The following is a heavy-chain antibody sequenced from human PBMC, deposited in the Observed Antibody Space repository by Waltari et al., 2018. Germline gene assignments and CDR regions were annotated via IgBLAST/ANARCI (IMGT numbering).Heavy chain of an antibody. Sequence: EVQLVESGGGLVQPGGSLKLSCAASGFTFSGSAMHWVRQASGKGLGWVGRIRSKANNFATVYAASVKGRLTISRDDSKNTAYLQMNSLKTEDTAVYYCSTVDSSGYYSYWGQGTLVTVSS. CDR2: IRSKANNFAT. CDR3: STVDSSGYYSY. V-gene: IGHV3-73*02. D-gene: IGHD3-22*01. CDR1: GFTFSGSA. J-gene: IGHJ4*02.